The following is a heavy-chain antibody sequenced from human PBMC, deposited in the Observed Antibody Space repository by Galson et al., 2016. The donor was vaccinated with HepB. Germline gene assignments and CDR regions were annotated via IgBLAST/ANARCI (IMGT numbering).Heavy chain of an antibody. CDR2: TKQDGREK. J-gene: IGHJ4*02. CDR1: GFTFNSYW. D-gene: IGHD1-1*01. Sequence: SLRLSCAASGFTFNSYWMAWVRRAPGKGLEWVANTKQDGREKYYVDSVKGRFTISRDNAKNSLYLQMNSLRVEDTAVYYCACPTGGNWTDYWGQGTLVTVSS. V-gene: IGHV3-7*05. CDR3: ACPTGGNWTDY.